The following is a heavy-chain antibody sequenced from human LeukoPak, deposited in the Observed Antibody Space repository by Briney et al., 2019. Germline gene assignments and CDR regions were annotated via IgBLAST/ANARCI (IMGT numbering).Heavy chain of an antibody. CDR2: INHSGST. J-gene: IGHJ4*02. CDR3: ASIHCSSTSCYGVDY. V-gene: IGHV4-34*01. D-gene: IGHD2-2*01. CDR1: GGSFSGYY. Sequence: SETLSLTCAVYGGSFSGYYWSWIRQPPGKGLEWIGEINHSGSTNYNPSLKSRVTISVDTSKNQFSLKLSSVTAADTAVYYCASIHCSSTSCYGVDYWGQGTLVTVSS.